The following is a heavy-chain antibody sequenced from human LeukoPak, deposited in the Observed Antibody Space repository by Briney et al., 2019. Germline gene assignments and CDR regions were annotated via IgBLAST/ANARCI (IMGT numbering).Heavy chain of an antibody. CDR1: GGTFSSYA. D-gene: IGHD6-19*01. CDR3: ARDPTSGYSSGGDY. CDR2: IIPIFGTA. J-gene: IGHJ4*02. V-gene: IGHV1-69*05. Sequence: SVKVSCKASGGTFSSYAISWVRQAPGQGLEWMGGIIPIFGTANYAQKIQGRVTITTDESTSTAYMELSSLRSEDTAVYYCARDPTSGYSSGGDYWGQGTLVTVSS.